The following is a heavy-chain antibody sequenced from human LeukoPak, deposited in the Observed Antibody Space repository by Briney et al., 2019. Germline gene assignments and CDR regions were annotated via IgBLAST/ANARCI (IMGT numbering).Heavy chain of an antibody. CDR1: GFAFSTYW. V-gene: IGHV3-74*01. CDR3: ARGGGSNTPNFDY. CDR2: INSDGSRT. Sequence: GGSLRLSCGASGFAFSTYWMHWVRQVPGKGLVWVSRINSDGSRTTYADSVKGRFTISRDNAKNTLYVQMNSLRVEDTAVYYCARGGGSNTPNFDYGGQGTLVTVSS. D-gene: IGHD1-26*01. J-gene: IGHJ4*02.